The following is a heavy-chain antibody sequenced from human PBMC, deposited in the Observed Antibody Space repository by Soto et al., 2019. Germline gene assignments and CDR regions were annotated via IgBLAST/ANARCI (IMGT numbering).Heavy chain of an antibody. V-gene: IGHV4-61*01. CDR1: AGSVSSGSYY. J-gene: IGHJ5*02. D-gene: IGHD2-2*01. CDR3: ARGIVPAAPRLYNWFDP. CDR2: IYYSGST. Sequence: SETLSLTCTVSAGSVSSGSYYCSWIRQLPGKGLAWIGYIYYSGSTNYNPSLKSSVTISVDTSKNQFSLKRSTVTAADTAADSCARGIVPAAPRLYNWFDPWGQGTLVTVSS.